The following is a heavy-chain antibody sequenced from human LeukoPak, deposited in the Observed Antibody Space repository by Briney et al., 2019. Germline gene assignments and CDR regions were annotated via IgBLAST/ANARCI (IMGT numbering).Heavy chain of an antibody. V-gene: IGHV3-9*01. CDR3: AKDKDVYSGSYPGDAFDM. D-gene: IGHD1-26*01. J-gene: IGHJ3*02. CDR2: ISWNSGIL. Sequence: GGSLRLSCAASGFTFNNYVIHWVRQAPGKGLEWVSGISWNSGILGYTDSVKGRFTISRDNAKSSLYLQMNSLRPEDTALYYCAKDKDVYSGSYPGDAFDMWGQGTMVTVSS. CDR1: GFTFNNYV.